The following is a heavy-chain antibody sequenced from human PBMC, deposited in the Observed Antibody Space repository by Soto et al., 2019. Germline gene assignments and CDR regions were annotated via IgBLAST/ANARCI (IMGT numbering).Heavy chain of an antibody. CDR2: INPYSGAT. J-gene: IGHJ5*02. Sequence: QVQLVQSGAEVKKPGASVKVSCKASGYTFTDYYVHWVRQAPGQGLEWMGWINPYSGATNYAQEFQDWVTMTGDASVSTDYLELTALVSDDTAVYYCARARANVAPNWFDPWGQGTLVIVSS. CDR3: ARARANVAPNWFDP. D-gene: IGHD5-12*01. CDR1: GYTFTDYY. V-gene: IGHV1-2*04.